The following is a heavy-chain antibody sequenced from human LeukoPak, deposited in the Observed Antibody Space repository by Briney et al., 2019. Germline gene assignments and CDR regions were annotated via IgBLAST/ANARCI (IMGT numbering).Heavy chain of an antibody. CDR1: GYTFTSYD. J-gene: IGHJ6*02. CDR3: ARGGIVVVVAATTTEYYYGMDV. V-gene: IGHV1-8*01. CDR2: MNPNSGNT. Sequence: VASVKVSCKASGYTFTSYDINWVRQATGQGLEWMGWMNPNSGNTGYAQKFQGRVTMTRNTSISTAYMELSSLRSEDTAVYYCARGGIVVVVAATTTEYYYGMDVWGQGTTVTVSS. D-gene: IGHD2-15*01.